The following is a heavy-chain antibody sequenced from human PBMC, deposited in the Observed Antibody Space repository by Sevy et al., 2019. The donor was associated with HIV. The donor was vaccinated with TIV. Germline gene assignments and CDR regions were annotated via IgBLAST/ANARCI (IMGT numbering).Heavy chain of an antibody. J-gene: IGHJ3*02. CDR2: IYAGGST. V-gene: IGHV3-53*01. D-gene: IGHD3-22*01. CDR1: GFTVSGNY. CDR3: ATHASDYDSTGYLERDAFDI. Sequence: GGSLRLSCAASGFTVSGNYMSWVRQAPGKGLEWVSVIYAGGSTYYADSVKGRFTISRDNSKNTLYLQMNSLRAEDTAVYYCATHASDYDSTGYLERDAFDIWGQGTMVTVSS.